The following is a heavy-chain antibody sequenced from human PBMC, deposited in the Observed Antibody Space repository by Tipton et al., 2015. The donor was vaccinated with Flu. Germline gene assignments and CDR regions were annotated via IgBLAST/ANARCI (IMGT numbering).Heavy chain of an antibody. J-gene: IGHJ6*02. CDR3: ARDHAWSRYGMDV. CDR1: GFTFSSYE. Sequence: SGFTFSSYELNWVRQAPGKGLEWVSYISSGNTIYYADSVKGRFTISRDNAKNSLYLQMSSLRAEDTAVYHCARDHAWSRYGMDVWGQGTTVTVSS. D-gene: IGHD3-3*01. V-gene: IGHV3-48*03. CDR2: ISSGNTI.